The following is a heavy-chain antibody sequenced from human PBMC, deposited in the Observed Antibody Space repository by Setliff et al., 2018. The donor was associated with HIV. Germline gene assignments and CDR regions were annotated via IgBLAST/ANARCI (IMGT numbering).Heavy chain of an antibody. Sequence: SETLSLTCALSGYSISNGYYWGWIRQPSGKGLEWIGSIYHSGSTFYNPSLRSRVTISVDTSQDQFSLRLTSVTAADTAVYYCAREGRFTYGLKADYWGQGTLVTVSS. D-gene: IGHD3-10*01. CDR3: AREGRFTYGLKADY. V-gene: IGHV4-38-2*02. CDR1: GYSISNGYY. CDR2: IYHSGST. J-gene: IGHJ4*02.